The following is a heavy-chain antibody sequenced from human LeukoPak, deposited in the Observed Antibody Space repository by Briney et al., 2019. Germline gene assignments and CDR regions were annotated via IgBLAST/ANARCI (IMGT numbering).Heavy chain of an antibody. Sequence: GGSLRLSCAASGFTFNNYGMHWVRRAPGKGLEWVAVISYDGSNKYYADSVKGRFTISRDNSKNTLYLQMNSLRAEDAAVYYCAKDSQSSTMIVVVRWFDPWGQGTLVTVSS. D-gene: IGHD3-22*01. CDR1: GFTFNNYG. V-gene: IGHV3-30*18. CDR2: ISYDGSNK. J-gene: IGHJ5*02. CDR3: AKDSQSSTMIVVVRWFDP.